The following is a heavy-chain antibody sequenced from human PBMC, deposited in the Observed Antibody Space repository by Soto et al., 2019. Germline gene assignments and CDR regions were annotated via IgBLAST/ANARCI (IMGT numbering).Heavy chain of an antibody. Sequence: PGGSLRLSCAASGFTFDDYAMHWVRQALGKGLEWVSGISWNSGSIGYADSVKGRFTISRDNAKNSLYLQMNSLRAEDTALYYCAKDGKTGRPGYYYYYMDVWGKGTTVTVSS. CDR1: GFTFDDYA. V-gene: IGHV3-9*01. D-gene: IGHD1-1*01. J-gene: IGHJ6*03. CDR2: ISWNSGSI. CDR3: AKDGKTGRPGYYYYYMDV.